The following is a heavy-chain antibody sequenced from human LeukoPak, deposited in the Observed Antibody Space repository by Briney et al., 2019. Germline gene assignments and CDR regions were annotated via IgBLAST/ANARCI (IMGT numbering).Heavy chain of an antibody. D-gene: IGHD4-17*01. CDR1: GGSFSGYY. J-gene: IGHJ4*02. Sequence: SETLSLTCAVHGGSFSGYYWAWLRQPPGKGLEWIGEINPGGRTNYHPSLKRRVTISADTSKSQVSLELRSVTAADTAVFYCARARSTVSTYFDSWGQGSLVTVSS. V-gene: IGHV4-34*01. CDR3: ARARSTVSTYFDS. CDR2: INPGGRT.